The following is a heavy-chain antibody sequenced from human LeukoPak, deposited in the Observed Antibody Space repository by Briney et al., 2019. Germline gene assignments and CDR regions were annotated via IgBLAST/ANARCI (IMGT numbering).Heavy chain of an antibody. J-gene: IGHJ4*02. V-gene: IGHV4-4*07. CDR3: AREVGATGLDY. CDR2: IYASGSI. Sequence: PSETLSLTCIVSGGSISSYYWSWIRQPAGKGLEWIGRIYASGSINYNPSVKSRVTMSVDTSKNQFSLKVSSVTAADTAVYYCAREVGATGLDYWGQGTLVTVSS. D-gene: IGHD1-26*01. CDR1: GGSISSYY.